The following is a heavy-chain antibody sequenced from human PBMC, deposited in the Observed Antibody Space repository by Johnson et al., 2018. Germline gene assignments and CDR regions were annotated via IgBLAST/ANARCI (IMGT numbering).Heavy chain of an antibody. CDR2: ISSSGSNI. D-gene: IGHD3-22*01. V-gene: IGHV3-11*01. J-gene: IGHJ3*02. CDR3: ARSYYYDRIVYPDAFDI. Sequence: QVQLVESGGGLVEPGGSLRLSCAASGFTFSDYYMRWIRQAPGKGLEWVSYISSSGSNIYYADSVKGRFTISRDNAKNSLYLQINSLRAADTDVYYCARSYYYDRIVYPDAFDIWGQGTMVTVSS. CDR1: GFTFSDYY.